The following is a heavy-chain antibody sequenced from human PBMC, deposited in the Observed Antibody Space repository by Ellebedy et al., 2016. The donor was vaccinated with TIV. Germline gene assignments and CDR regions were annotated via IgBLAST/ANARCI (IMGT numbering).Heavy chain of an antibody. J-gene: IGHJ6*02. V-gene: IGHV1-8*02. D-gene: IGHD2-15*01. Sequence: ASVKVSCXASGYTFTGYYIHWVRQATGQGLEWMGWMNPNSGNTGYAQKFRGRVTMTWSTSRSTAYMELSSLRSEDTAVYYCARDGISETSVYGLDVWGQGTTVTVSS. CDR2: MNPNSGNT. CDR3: ARDGISETSVYGLDV. CDR1: GYTFTGYY.